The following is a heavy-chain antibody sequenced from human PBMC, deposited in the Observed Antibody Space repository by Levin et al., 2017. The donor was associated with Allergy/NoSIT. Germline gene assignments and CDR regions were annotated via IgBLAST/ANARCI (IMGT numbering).Heavy chain of an antibody. J-gene: IGHJ4*02. CDR1: GFTFSSYA. Sequence: GESLKISCAASGFTFSSYAMSWVRQAPGKGLEWVSAISGSGGSTYYADSVKGRFTISRDNSKNTLYLQMNSLRAEDTAVYYCALRAAVAERGGYWGQGTLVTVSS. CDR2: ISGSGGST. D-gene: IGHD6-19*01. V-gene: IGHV3-23*01. CDR3: ALRAAVAERGGY.